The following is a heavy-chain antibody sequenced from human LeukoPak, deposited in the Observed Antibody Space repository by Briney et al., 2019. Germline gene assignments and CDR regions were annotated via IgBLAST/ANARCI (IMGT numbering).Heavy chain of an antibody. Sequence: GESLKISCKDSGYSFTNYWSGWVRQMPGKGLEWMGIIHPADSDTRYSPSFQGQVTISADKSISTAYLQWSSLKASDTAMYYCVRARAGNYHWDYWGQGTLVTVSS. CDR3: VRARAGNYHWDY. CDR2: IHPADSDT. CDR1: GYSFTNYW. J-gene: IGHJ4*02. V-gene: IGHV5-51*01. D-gene: IGHD1-7*01.